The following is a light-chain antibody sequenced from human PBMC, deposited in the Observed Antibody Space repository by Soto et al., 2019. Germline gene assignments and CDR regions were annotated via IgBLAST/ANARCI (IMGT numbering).Light chain of an antibody. CDR3: QQYNNWPPLYT. V-gene: IGKV3-15*01. CDR1: QSVNSN. Sequence: EILMTQSPATLSLSPGERATLSCRASQSVNSNLAWYQQRPGQAPRLLIYGASSRATGIPARFSGSGSGTDFTLTISSLQSEDFAVYYCQQYNNWPPLYTFGQATKLEIK. J-gene: IGKJ2*01. CDR2: GAS.